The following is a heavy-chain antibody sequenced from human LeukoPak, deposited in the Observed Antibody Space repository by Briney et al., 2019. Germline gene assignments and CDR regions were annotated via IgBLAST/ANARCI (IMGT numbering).Heavy chain of an antibody. CDR2: ISAYNGNT. Sequence: ASVKVSCKASGYTFTSYGISWVRQAPGQGLEWMGWISAYNGNTNYAQKLQGRVIMTTDTSTSTAYMELRSLRSDDTAVYYCARDLVDIVVVPAAMVMFDPWGQGTLVTVSS. J-gene: IGHJ5*02. D-gene: IGHD2-2*01. V-gene: IGHV1-18*01. CDR3: ARDLVDIVVVPAAMVMFDP. CDR1: GYTFTSYG.